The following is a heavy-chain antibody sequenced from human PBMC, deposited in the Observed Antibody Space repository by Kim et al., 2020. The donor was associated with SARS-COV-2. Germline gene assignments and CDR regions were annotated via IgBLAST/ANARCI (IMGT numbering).Heavy chain of an antibody. CDR1: GFTIGTYW. Sequence: GGSLRLSCVASGFTIGTYWMHWVRQAPEKGLVWVARIDAEGGATTYADSVRGRFTISRDNAKDTLYLQMDSLRVEDMGVYHCTRDFGGRSGRFDVWGQGTMVTVST. CDR2: IDAEGGAT. V-gene: IGHV3-74*01. D-gene: IGHD3-3*01. CDR3: TRDFGGRSGRFDV. J-gene: IGHJ3*01.